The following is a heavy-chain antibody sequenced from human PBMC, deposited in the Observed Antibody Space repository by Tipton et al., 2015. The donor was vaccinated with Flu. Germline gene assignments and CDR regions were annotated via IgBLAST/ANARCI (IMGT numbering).Heavy chain of an antibody. J-gene: IGHJ5*02. CDR3: ARRDFSNYVSDPKNWFDR. CDR2: IYFRGTT. Sequence: TLSLTCTVSGGSINNTAYFWDWLRQPPGKTPEWIGRIYFRGTTQYNPSLMNRVTISVDTSKNQFSLEMRSVTAADKAVYYCARRDFSNYVSDPKNWFDRWGQGTLVTVSS. V-gene: IGHV4-39*07. CDR1: GGSINNTAYF. D-gene: IGHD4-11*01.